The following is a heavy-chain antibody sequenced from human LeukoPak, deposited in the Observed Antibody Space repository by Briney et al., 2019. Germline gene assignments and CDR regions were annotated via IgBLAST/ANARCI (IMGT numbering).Heavy chain of an antibody. Sequence: SETLSLTCTVSGYSISSGYYWGWIRQPPGKGLEWIGSIYRSGSTYYNPSLKSRVIISVDTSKNQFSLKLSSVTAADTAVYYCAKNGTPGRVLLAATRYNWFDPWGQGTLVTVSS. CDR1: GYSISSGYY. CDR2: IYRSGST. D-gene: IGHD2-15*01. CDR3: AKNGTPGRVLLAATRYNWFDP. J-gene: IGHJ5*02. V-gene: IGHV4-38-2*02.